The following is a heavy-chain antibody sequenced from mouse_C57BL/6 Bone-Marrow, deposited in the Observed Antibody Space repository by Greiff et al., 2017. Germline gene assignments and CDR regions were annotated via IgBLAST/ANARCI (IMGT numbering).Heavy chain of an antibody. CDR2: ISNGGGST. J-gene: IGHJ4*01. CDR1: GFTFSDYY. Sequence: EVKLMESGGGLVQPGGSLKLSCAASGFTFSDYYMYWVRQTPEKRLEWVAYISNGGGSTYYPYTVKGRFTVSRDNAKNTLYLQMSRLKSEDTAMYYCARKDYWGQGTSVTVSS. CDR3: ARKDY. V-gene: IGHV5-12*01.